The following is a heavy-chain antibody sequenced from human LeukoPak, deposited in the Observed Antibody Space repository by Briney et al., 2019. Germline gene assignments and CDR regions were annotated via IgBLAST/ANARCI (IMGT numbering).Heavy chain of an antibody. J-gene: IGHJ4*02. D-gene: IGHD2-2*01. V-gene: IGHV1-2*02. CDR2: INPNTGVT. Sequence: GWINPNTGVTNYAQNFHRSVTMTRDTSISTAYMDLSRLSSDDTAVYYCARVGVEGASCYDYWGQGTLVTVSS. CDR3: ARVGVEGASCYDY.